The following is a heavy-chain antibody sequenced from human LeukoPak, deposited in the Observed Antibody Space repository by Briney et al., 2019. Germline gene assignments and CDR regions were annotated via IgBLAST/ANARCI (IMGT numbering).Heavy chain of an antibody. Sequence: GGSLRLSCEASGFTFNSYWMSWVRQAPGKGLEWVAHIKGDGSEKYYVDSVKGRFTIFRDNAKNSLYLQMNSLRAEDTAVYYCARDAGYGYDRFDYWGQGTQVTVSS. J-gene: IGHJ4*02. CDR2: IKGDGSEK. V-gene: IGHV3-7*01. CDR3: ARDAGYGYDRFDY. D-gene: IGHD5-18*01. CDR1: GFTFNSYW.